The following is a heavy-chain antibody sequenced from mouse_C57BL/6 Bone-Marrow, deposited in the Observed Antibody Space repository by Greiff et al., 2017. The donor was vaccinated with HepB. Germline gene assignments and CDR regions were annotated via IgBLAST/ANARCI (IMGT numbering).Heavy chain of an antibody. D-gene: IGHD2-4*01. V-gene: IGHV5-4*01. CDR2: ISDGGSYT. J-gene: IGHJ3*01. CDR3: ARDRETYDYDLFAY. CDR1: GFTFSSYA. Sequence: EVQGVESGGGLVKPGGSLKLSCAASGFTFSSYAMSWVRQTPEKRLEWVATISDGGSYTYYPDNVKGRFTISRDNAKNNLYLQMSHLKSEDTAMYYCARDRETYDYDLFAYWGQGTLVTVSA.